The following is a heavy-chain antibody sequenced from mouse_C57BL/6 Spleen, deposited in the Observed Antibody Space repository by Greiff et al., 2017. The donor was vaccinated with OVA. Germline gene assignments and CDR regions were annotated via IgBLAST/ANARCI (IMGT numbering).Heavy chain of an antibody. V-gene: IGHV1-76*01. CDR1: GYTFTDYY. CDR3: AREEITTVSGYGYFDV. Sequence: QVQLQQSGAELVRPGASVKLSCKASGYTFTDYYINWVKQRPGQGLEWIARIYPGSGNTYYNEKFKGKATLTAEKSSSTAYMQLSSLTSEDSAVYFCAREEITTVSGYGYFDVWGTGTTVTVSS. J-gene: IGHJ1*03. CDR2: IYPGSGNT. D-gene: IGHD1-1*01.